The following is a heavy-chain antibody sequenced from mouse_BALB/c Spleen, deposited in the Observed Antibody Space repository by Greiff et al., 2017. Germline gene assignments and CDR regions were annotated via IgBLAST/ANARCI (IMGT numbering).Heavy chain of an antibody. Sequence: QVQLKESGAELVKPGASVKLSCKASGYTFTSYYMYWVKQRPGQGLEWIGEINPSNGGTNFNEKFKSKATLTVDKSSSTAYMQLSSLTSEDSAVYYCTRGEYGNLYAMDYWGQGTSVTVSS. CDR3: TRGEYGNLYAMDY. D-gene: IGHD2-1*01. V-gene: IGHV1S81*02. J-gene: IGHJ4*01. CDR1: GYTFTSYY. CDR2: INPSNGGT.